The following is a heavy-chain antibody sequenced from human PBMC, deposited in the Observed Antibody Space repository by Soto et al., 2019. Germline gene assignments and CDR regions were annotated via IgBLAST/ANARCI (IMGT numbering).Heavy chain of an antibody. J-gene: IGHJ4*02. CDR2: IYYSGST. Sequence: PSETLSLTCTVSGDSVSSNDYYWSWIRQPPGKGLEWIGYIYYSGSTNYNPSLKSRVTISVDKSKNHFSLKVNSVTAADTAVYYCARAPEKLLIQPKFDDWGQGTLVTVAS. D-gene: IGHD2-2*01. CDR1: GDSVSSNDYY. CDR3: ARAPEKLLIQPKFDD. V-gene: IGHV4-61*03.